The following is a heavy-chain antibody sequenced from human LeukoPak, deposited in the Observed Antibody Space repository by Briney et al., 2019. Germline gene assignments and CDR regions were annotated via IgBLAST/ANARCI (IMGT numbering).Heavy chain of an antibody. CDR2: INHSGST. Sequence: SETLSLTCAVYGGSFSGYYWSWIRQPPGKGLEWIGEINHSGSTNYNPSLKSRVTISVDTSKSQFSLKLSSVTAADTAVYYCARGRVWGLVRGVKYDYWGQGTLVTVSS. CDR1: GGSFSGYY. V-gene: IGHV4-34*01. J-gene: IGHJ4*02. CDR3: ARGRVWGLVRGVKYDY. D-gene: IGHD3-10*01.